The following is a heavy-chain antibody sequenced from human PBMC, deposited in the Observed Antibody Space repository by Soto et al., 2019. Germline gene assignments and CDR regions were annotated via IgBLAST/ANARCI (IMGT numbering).Heavy chain of an antibody. D-gene: IGHD1-26*01. CDR1: GFTVNDYY. V-gene: IGHV3-53*01. CDR3: ARATVGASDFGFDS. J-gene: IGHJ4*02. Sequence: ESGGGLVQPGGSLRLSCAASGFTVNDYYMTWVRQAPGKGLEWVSLLYSGGSTIYADSVKGRVTISRDSSKNTLYLQMNSLRVEDTAVYYCARATVGASDFGFDSWGQGTLVTVSS. CDR2: LYSGGST.